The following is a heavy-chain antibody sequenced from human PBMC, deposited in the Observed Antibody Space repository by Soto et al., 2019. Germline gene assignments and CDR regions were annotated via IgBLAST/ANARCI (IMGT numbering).Heavy chain of an antibody. V-gene: IGHV4-30-4*01. J-gene: IGHJ6*02. D-gene: IGHD5-12*01. CDR2: IYYSGST. CDR3: ASLDLIVATQYGMDV. Sequence: SSETLSLTCTVSGGSISSGDYYWSWIRQPPGKGLEWIGYIYYSGSTYYNPSLKSRVTISVDTSKNQFSLKLSSVTAADTAVYYCASLDLIVATQYGMDVWGQGTTVTVSS. CDR1: GGSISSGDYY.